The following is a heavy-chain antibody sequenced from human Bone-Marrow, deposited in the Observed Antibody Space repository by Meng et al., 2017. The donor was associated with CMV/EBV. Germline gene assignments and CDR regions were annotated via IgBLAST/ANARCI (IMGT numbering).Heavy chain of an antibody. CDR1: GFTFSDYA. CDR3: AREYGSLRSYYDYGRDV. Sequence: GESLKISCSTSGFTFSDYAVHWVRQAPGKGLEWVAVISDGGSKKYYADSVKGRFTISGDNSKDMFYLQMSSLRAEDTALYYCAREYGSLRSYYDYGRDVWGQGNTVTVSS. D-gene: IGHD4-17*01. V-gene: IGHV3-30-3*01. CDR2: ISDGGSKK. J-gene: IGHJ6*02.